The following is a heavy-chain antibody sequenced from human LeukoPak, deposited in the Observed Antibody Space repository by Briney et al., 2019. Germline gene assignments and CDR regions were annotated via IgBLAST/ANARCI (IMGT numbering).Heavy chain of an antibody. D-gene: IGHD3-22*01. CDR3: AREYTSGYYRTFDY. CDR1: GSTLSSNW. J-gene: IGHJ4*02. V-gene: IGHV3-30-3*01. Sequence: GGSLRLSCAASGSTLSSNWMSWVRQAPGKGLEWVAIISNDGSSKYYADSVKGRFTISRDNSKNTLDLQMNSLRAEDTAVYYCAREYTSGYYRTFDYWGQGTLVTVSS. CDR2: ISNDGSSK.